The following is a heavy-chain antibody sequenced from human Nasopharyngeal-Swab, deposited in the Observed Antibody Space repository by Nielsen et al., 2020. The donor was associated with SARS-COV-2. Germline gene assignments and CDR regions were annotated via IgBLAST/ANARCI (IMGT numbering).Heavy chain of an antibody. CDR2: ISSSGSTI. J-gene: IGHJ4*02. CDR1: GFTFSDYY. D-gene: IGHD1-26*01. V-gene: IGHV3-11*01. Sequence: GESLKISCAASGFTFSDYYMSWIRQAPGKGLEWVSYISSSGSTIYYAASVKGRFTISRDNAKNSLYLQMNSLRAEDTAVYYCAREVFRDSGSYRRAPYFDYWGQGTLVTVSS. CDR3: AREVFRDSGSYRRAPYFDY.